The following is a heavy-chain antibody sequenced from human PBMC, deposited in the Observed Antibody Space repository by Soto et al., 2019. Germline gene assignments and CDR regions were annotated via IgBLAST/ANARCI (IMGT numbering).Heavy chain of an antibody. CDR1: GFSFNTYW. Sequence: EVHLVESGGTLVQPGGSLRLSCAASGFSFNTYWMHWVRQAPGKGLVWVSRINSDGTKTTYADSVKGRFTISRDNAKNTVYLQMNSLRAEDTAVYYCATVATNSYDWFDAWGQGTLVTVSS. D-gene: IGHD5-12*01. J-gene: IGHJ5*02. CDR3: ATVATNSYDWFDA. CDR2: INSDGTKT. V-gene: IGHV3-74*01.